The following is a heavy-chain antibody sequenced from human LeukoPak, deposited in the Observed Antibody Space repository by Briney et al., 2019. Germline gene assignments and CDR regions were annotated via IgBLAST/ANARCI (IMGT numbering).Heavy chain of an antibody. CDR2: IYISGST. Sequence: KPSETLSLTCTVSVGSISGYYWSWIRQPPGKGLEWRGYIYISGSTNYNPSLKSRVTISVETSTNQFSLKLSSVTAADTAVYYCARELKAIYYDSSGYPQAMYYFDYWGQGTLVTVSS. CDR1: VGSISGYY. D-gene: IGHD3-22*01. CDR3: ARELKAIYYDSSGYPQAMYYFDY. J-gene: IGHJ4*02. V-gene: IGHV4-59*01.